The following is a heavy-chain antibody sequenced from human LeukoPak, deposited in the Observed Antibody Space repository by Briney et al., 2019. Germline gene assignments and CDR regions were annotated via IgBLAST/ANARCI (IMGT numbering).Heavy chain of an antibody. J-gene: IGHJ4*02. V-gene: IGHV3-33*08. CDR1: GFTFSDYG. Sequence: GGSLRLSCAASGFTFSDYGMHWVRQAPGKGLEWVAVIWYDGSNKYYADSMKGRFTISRDNSKNTLYLQMNSLRAEDTAVYYCARDGGARGGSFDYWGQGTLVTVSS. D-gene: IGHD2-21*01. CDR2: IWYDGSNK. CDR3: ARDGGARGGSFDY.